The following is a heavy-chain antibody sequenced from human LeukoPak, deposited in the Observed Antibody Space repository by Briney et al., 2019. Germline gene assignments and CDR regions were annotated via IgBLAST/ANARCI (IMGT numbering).Heavy chain of an antibody. V-gene: IGHV3-74*01. J-gene: IGHJ6*03. Sequence: GGSLRLSCAASGFTFSSYWMNWVRQAPGKGLVWVAHINTDGRTTTYADSVKGRFTVSRDNAKNTLYLEMNRLRAEDTAVYYCAKDGAVTPTIYYYYYYMDVWGKGTTVTVSS. D-gene: IGHD3-10*01. CDR3: AKDGAVTPTIYYYYYYMDV. CDR1: GFTFSSYW. CDR2: INTDGRTT.